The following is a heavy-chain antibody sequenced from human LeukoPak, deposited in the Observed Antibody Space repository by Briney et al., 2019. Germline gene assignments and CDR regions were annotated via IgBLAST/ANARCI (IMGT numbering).Heavy chain of an antibody. Sequence: GGSLRPSCAASGFTFSTYTMHWVRQAPGKGLEWVAVISYDGTNKDYADSVKGRFNISRDNSRNTVYLQMNSLRAEDSAVYHCARGPYCGGGTCYTLGAFDIWGQGTLASVSS. CDR2: ISYDGTNK. J-gene: IGHJ3*02. V-gene: IGHV3-30-3*01. D-gene: IGHD2-15*01. CDR1: GFTFSTYT. CDR3: ARGPYCGGGTCYTLGAFDI.